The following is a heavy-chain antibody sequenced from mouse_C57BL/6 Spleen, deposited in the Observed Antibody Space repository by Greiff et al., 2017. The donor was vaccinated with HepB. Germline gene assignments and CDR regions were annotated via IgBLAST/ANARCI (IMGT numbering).Heavy chain of an antibody. CDR3: ARGSYVPITGAMDY. CDR1: GYTFTSYG. V-gene: IGHV1-81*01. D-gene: IGHD2-12*01. CDR2: IYPRSGNT. Sequence: QVQLQQSGAELARPGASVKLSCKASGYTFTSYGISWVKQRTGQGLEWIGEIYPRSGNTYYNEKFKGKATLTADKSSSTAYMELRSLTSEDSAVYFCARGSYVPITGAMDYWGQGTSDTVSS. J-gene: IGHJ4*01.